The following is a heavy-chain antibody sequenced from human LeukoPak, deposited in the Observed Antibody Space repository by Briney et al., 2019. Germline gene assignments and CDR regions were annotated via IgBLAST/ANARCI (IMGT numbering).Heavy chain of an antibody. J-gene: IGHJ4*02. D-gene: IGHD5-24*01. Sequence: GGSLRLSCAASGFTFSSYAMSWVRQAPGKGLEWVSSISGSGGSTYYADSVKGRFTISRDNSKNTLYLQVTSPRAEDTAVYYCAKKRGGGGYTDYWGQGTLVTVSS. V-gene: IGHV3-23*01. CDR3: AKKRGGGGYTDY. CDR1: GFTFSSYA. CDR2: ISGSGGST.